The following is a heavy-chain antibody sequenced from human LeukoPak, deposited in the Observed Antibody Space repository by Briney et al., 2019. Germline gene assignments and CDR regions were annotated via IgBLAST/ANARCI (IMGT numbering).Heavy chain of an antibody. J-gene: IGHJ2*01. CDR3: ARDPWDYDSSGYGWYFDL. CDR1: GYSFTSDY. V-gene: IGHV1-46*01. CDR2: INPSGGST. Sequence: GASVKVSCKASGYSFTSDYMHWVRQAPGQGLEWMGIINPSGGSTSYAQKFQGRVTMTRDTSTSTVYMELSSLRSEDTAVYYCARDPWDYDSSGYGWYFDLWGRGTLVTVSS. D-gene: IGHD3-22*01.